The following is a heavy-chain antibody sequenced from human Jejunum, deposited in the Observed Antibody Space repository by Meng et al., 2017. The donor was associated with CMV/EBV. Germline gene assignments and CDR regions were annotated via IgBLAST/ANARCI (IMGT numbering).Heavy chain of an antibody. CDR1: GYTFTSYG. CDR3: ARLVAVTSISGPRWFDP. J-gene: IGHJ5*02. CDR2: ISAYNGNT. V-gene: IGHV1-18*01. Sequence: QVQLVLAGVEVKKQGASVKVSCKASGYTFTSYGISWVRQAPGQGLEWMGWISAYNGNTNYAQKFQGRVTMTTDTSTSTTYMELRSLKSDDTAVYFCARLVAVTSISGPRWFDPWGQGTLVTVSS. D-gene: IGHD2-21*02.